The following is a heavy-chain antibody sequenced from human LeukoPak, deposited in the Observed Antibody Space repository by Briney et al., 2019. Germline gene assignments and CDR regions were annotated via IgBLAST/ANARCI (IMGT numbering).Heavy chain of an antibody. D-gene: IGHD3-22*01. CDR3: ASTPSYDSSGYYDYYFDY. V-gene: IGHV4-59*08. CDR2: INYSGFT. CDR1: GDSISGYY. Sequence: SETLSLTCTVSGDSISGYYWSWIRQPPGKGLEWIGYINYSGFTKYNPSVKSRITLSVDTPKNQFSLNLTSVTAADTAIYYCASTPSYDSSGYYDYYFDYWGQGTLVTVSS. J-gene: IGHJ4*02.